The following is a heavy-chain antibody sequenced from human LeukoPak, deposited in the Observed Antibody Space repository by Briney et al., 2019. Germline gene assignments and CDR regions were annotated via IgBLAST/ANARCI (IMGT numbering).Heavy chain of an antibody. CDR3: AREGALELPDAFGI. J-gene: IGHJ3*02. Sequence: SVKVSCKASGGTFSSYAISWVRQAPGQGLEWMGGIIPIFGTANYAQKFQGRVTITTDESTSTAYMELSSLRSEDTAVYYCAREGALELPDAFGIWGQGTMVTVSS. V-gene: IGHV1-69*05. CDR1: GGTFSSYA. CDR2: IIPIFGTA. D-gene: IGHD1-7*01.